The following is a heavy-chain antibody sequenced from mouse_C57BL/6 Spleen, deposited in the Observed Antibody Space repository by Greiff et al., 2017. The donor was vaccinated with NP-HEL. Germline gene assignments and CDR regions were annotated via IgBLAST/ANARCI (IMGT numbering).Heavy chain of an antibody. CDR3: ARTDYGSSYDAMDY. J-gene: IGHJ4*01. Sequence: QVQLQQPGAELVMPGASVKLSCKASGYTFTSYWMHWVKQRPGQGLEWIGEIDPSDSYTNYNQKFKGKSTLTVDKSSSTAYMQLSSLTSEDSAVYYCARTDYGSSYDAMDYWGQGTSVTVSS. CDR1: GYTFTSYW. D-gene: IGHD1-1*01. V-gene: IGHV1-69*01. CDR2: IDPSDSYT.